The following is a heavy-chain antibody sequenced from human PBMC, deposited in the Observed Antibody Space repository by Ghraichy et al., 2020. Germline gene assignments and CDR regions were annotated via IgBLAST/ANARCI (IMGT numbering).Heavy chain of an antibody. CDR1: GITVKDAW. V-gene: IGHV3-15*05. CDR3: YVEHDWQQLWS. J-gene: IGHJ5*02. D-gene: IGHD5-18*01. Sequence: LSLTCAAFGITVKDAWMTWVRQAPGKGLEWVGRIKSKTDGGTTLYAAPVRGRFTISRDDSKNTLYLEMESLKIEDTAVYHCYVEHDWQQLWSWGQGTLVTISS. CDR2: IKSKTDGGTT.